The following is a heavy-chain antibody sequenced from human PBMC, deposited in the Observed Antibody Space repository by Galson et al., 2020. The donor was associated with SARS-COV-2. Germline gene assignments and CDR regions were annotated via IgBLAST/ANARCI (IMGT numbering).Heavy chain of an antibody. D-gene: IGHD2-15*01. CDR1: GFTFSTYS. V-gene: IGHV3-48*02. J-gene: IGHJ4*02. CDR2: INPSSSDT. CDR3: ARVAYCSGANCYPYDY. Sequence: GGSLRLSCAASGFTFSTYSMSWVRQAPGKGLEWVSYINPSSSDTYNTDSVKGRFTISRDNAKNSLYLQMNSLRDEDTAVYYCARVAYCSGANCYPYDYWGQGTLVTVSS.